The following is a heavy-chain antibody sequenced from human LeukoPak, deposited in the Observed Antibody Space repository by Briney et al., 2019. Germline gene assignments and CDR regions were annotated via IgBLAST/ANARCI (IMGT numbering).Heavy chain of an antibody. Sequence: PSETLSLTCAVYGGSSSGYYWSWIRQPPGKGLEWIGEINHSGSTNYNPSLKSRVTISVDTSKNQFSLKLSSVTAADTAVYYCARVGGYSGYLNTYNWFDPWGQGTLVTVSS. CDR3: ARVGGYSGYLNTYNWFDP. CDR1: GGSSSGYY. V-gene: IGHV4-34*01. J-gene: IGHJ5*02. D-gene: IGHD5-12*01. CDR2: INHSGST.